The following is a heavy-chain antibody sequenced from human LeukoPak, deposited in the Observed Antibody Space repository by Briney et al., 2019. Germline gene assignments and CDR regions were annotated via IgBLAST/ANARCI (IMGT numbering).Heavy chain of an antibody. CDR2: IYYSGST. D-gene: IGHD3-10*01. J-gene: IGHJ4*02. Sequence: SQTLSLTCTVSGGSISSGGYYWSWLRQHPGRGLEWIGYIYYSGSTYYNPSLKGRVTISVDTSKNQFSLKLSSVTAADTAVYYCARSGWVRGAPRYWGQGTLVTVSS. CDR3: ARSGWVRGAPRY. V-gene: IGHV4-31*03. CDR1: GGSISSGGYY.